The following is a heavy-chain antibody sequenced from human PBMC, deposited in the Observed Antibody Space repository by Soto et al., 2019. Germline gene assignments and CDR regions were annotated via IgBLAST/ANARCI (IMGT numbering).Heavy chain of an antibody. CDR2: ISGSGGTT. D-gene: IGHD3-22*01. Sequence: PGGSLSLSCAASGSTCSRYAMSWVRQTPGKGLEWVSAISGSGGTTYYADSVKGRFTISRDNSKNTVYLQMNSLRAEDTALYYCAKEVRQSANWGQGTLVTVSS. CDR3: AKEVRQSAN. V-gene: IGHV3-23*01. J-gene: IGHJ4*02. CDR1: GSTCSRYA.